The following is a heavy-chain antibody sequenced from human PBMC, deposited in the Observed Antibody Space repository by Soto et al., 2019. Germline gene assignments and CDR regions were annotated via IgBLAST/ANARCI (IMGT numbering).Heavy chain of an antibody. J-gene: IGHJ6*02. CDR1: GYTFTSYY. Sequence: ASVKVSCKASGYTFTSYYMHWVRQAPGQGLEWMGIINPSGGSTSYAQKFQGRVTMTRDTSTSTVYMELSSLRSEDTAVYYCAGQLELIAGYYYGMDVWGQGTTVTVSS. CDR2: INPSGGST. D-gene: IGHD1-7*01. V-gene: IGHV1-46*01. CDR3: AGQLELIAGYYYGMDV.